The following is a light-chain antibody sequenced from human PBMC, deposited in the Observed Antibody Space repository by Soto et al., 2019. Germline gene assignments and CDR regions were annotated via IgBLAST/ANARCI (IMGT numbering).Light chain of an antibody. J-gene: IGKJ1*01. CDR2: GAS. CDR1: QSVSSY. Sequence: EIVLTQSPATLSLSPGERATLSCRASQSVSSYLAWYQQKPGQAPRLLIYGASTRATGIPARFSGSGSGTEFTLNISSLQSEDFAVYYCQQYNNWPKTFGQGTKV. CDR3: QQYNNWPKT. V-gene: IGKV3-15*01.